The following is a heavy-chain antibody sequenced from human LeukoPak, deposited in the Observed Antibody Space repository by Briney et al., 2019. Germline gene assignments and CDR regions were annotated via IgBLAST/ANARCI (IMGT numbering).Heavy chain of an antibody. J-gene: IGHJ4*02. CDR3: ARAGPALDF. D-gene: IGHD2-2*01. CDR2: IYYSGST. V-gene: IGHV4-59*12. Sequence: SETLSLTCTVSGGSISSYYWSWIRQPPGKGLEWIGYIYYSGSTNYNPSLKSRVTISVDTSKNQFSLKLSSVTPEDTAVYYCARAGPALDFWGQGTLVTVSS. CDR1: GGSISSYY.